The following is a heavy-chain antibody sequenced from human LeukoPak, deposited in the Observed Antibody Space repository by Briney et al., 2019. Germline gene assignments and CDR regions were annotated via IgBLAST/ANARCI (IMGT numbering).Heavy chain of an antibody. CDR3: ARGTPMAAADTPRWFDP. J-gene: IGHJ5*02. CDR1: GYTFSSYD. V-gene: IGHV1-8*01. CDR2: MKPNSGNT. Sequence: ASVKVSCKASGYTFSSYDINWVRQAPGQGLEWMGWMKPNSGNTGYAQKFQGRVTLTRDSSTSTAYMELSSLRSEDTAVYYCARGTPMAAADTPRWFDPWGQGTLVTVSS. D-gene: IGHD6-25*01.